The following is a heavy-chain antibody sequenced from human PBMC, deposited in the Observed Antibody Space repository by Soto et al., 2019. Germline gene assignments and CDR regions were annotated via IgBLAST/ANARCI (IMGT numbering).Heavy chain of an antibody. CDR2: MSYDGSNK. CDR3: ALDGAAY. CDR1: GFTFSSYA. Sequence: QVQLVESGGGVVQPGRSLRLSCEASGFTFSSYAMHWVRRAPGKGLEWMAVMSYDGSNKYYADSVKDRFTISSDNSKNTLYMQMNSMRPEATALYYCALDGAAYWGQGTLVIVAS. J-gene: IGHJ4*02. V-gene: IGHV3-30-3*01. D-gene: IGHD3-16*01.